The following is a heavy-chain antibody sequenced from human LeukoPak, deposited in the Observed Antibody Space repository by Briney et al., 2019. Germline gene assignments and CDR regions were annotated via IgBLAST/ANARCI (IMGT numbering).Heavy chain of an antibody. CDR2: FDPEDDET. J-gene: IGHJ6*02. CDR1: GYTLTELS. Sequence: ASVKVSCKVSGYTLTELSMHWVRQAPGKGLEWMGGFDPEDDETIYAQKFQGRVTMTEDTSTDTAYMELSSLRSEDTAVYYCATDGSRSPTTTFYYGMDVWGQGTTVTVSS. CDR3: ATDGSRSPTTTFYYGMDV. D-gene: IGHD2/OR15-2a*01. V-gene: IGHV1-24*01.